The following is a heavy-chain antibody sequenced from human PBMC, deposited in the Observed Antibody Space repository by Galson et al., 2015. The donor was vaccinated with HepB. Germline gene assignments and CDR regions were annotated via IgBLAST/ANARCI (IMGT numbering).Heavy chain of an antibody. CDR2: IRSKPNNYAT. CDR1: GFSFSDSA. D-gene: IGHD2/OR15-2a*01. CDR3: SRLEEPGVIGVAFDI. Sequence: SLRLSCAASGFSFSDSAFHWVRQASGKGLEWVGRIRSKPNNYATAYAASVKGRFTVSRDDSENTAYLQIDSLKTEDTAVYYCSRLEEPGVIGVAFDIWGQGTTVTGSS. V-gene: IGHV3-73*01. J-gene: IGHJ3*02.